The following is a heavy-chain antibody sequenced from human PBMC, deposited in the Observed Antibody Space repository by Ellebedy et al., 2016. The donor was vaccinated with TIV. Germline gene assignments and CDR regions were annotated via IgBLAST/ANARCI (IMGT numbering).Heavy chain of an antibody. D-gene: IGHD6-19*01. Sequence: GSLRLXXSVSGGSMSPYYWNWIRQPPGMGLEWLGCIYHTGGTNYNPSLESRITISLDTSKNQFFLRLTSVTAADTAVYYCAREQWQGTWGQGTLVTVSS. J-gene: IGHJ4*02. CDR3: AREQWQGT. CDR2: IYHTGGT. CDR1: GGSMSPYY. V-gene: IGHV4-59*01.